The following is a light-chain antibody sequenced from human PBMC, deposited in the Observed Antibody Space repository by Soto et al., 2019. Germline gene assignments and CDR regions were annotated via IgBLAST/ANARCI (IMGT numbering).Light chain of an antibody. CDR1: SSDVGGYNY. J-gene: IGLJ1*01. V-gene: IGLV2-14*01. Sequence: QSALTQSASVSGSPGQSITISCTGISSDVGGYNYVSWYQQHPGKAPKLMIYEVSNRPSGVSNRFSGSKSGNTASLTISGLQAEYEADYYCSSYTSSSTLFGTGTKLTVL. CDR3: SSYTSSSTL. CDR2: EVS.